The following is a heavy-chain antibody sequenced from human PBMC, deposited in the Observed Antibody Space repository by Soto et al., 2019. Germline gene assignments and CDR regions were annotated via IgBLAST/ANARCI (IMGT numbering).Heavy chain of an antibody. CDR1: GFTFSSYG. J-gene: IGHJ6*01. CDR3: AKDGPTVKDYYYGMDV. Sequence: QVQLVESGGGVVQPGRSLRLSCAASGFTFSSYGMHWVRQAPGKGLEWVAVISYDGSNKYYADSVKGRFTISRDNSKNTLYLQMNSLRAEDTAVYYCAKDGPTVKDYYYGMDVW. CDR2: ISYDGSNK. D-gene: IGHD4-17*01. V-gene: IGHV3-30*18.